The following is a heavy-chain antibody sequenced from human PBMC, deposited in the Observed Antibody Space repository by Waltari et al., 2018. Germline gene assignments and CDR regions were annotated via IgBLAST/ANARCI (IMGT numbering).Heavy chain of an antibody. V-gene: IGHV3-23*01. CDR3: AKDETGLLFLVFDS. Sequence: EVQLMESGGGLVQPGGCLRRSCAASGFAFGYYAMSWVRKAPSKGLGCVSAIRYSGKHTYYADSVKGRFTISRDNSKNTLYLQMNSLTVEDTAVYYCAKDETGLLFLVFDSWGPGTLVTVSS. CDR2: IRYSGKHT. J-gene: IGHJ4*02. D-gene: IGHD1-26*01. CDR1: GFAFGYYA.